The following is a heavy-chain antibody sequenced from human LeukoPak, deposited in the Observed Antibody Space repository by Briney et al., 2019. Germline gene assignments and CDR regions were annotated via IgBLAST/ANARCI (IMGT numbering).Heavy chain of an antibody. CDR1: GDSISSNY. Sequence: SETLSLTCTISGDSISSNYWSSIRQPPGKGLEWIGYIYYTGRTKNNPSLKSRVSISVDTSKNQFSLKLTSVTAADTAVCYCASGPDFYMDVWGKGTTVTVSS. V-gene: IGHV4-59*01. CDR3: ASGPDFYMDV. CDR2: IYYTGRT. J-gene: IGHJ6*03. D-gene: IGHD3-3*01.